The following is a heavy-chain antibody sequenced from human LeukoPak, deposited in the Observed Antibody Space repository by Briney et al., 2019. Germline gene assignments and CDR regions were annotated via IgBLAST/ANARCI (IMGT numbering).Heavy chain of an antibody. CDR2: IYYSGST. CDR3: ARGGGIDPYCGGDCSTFDY. D-gene: IGHD2-21*02. J-gene: IGHJ4*02. CDR1: GGSISSYY. V-gene: IGHV4-59*01. Sequence: KSSETLSLTCSVSGGSISSYYWSWIRQPPGKGLEWIGYIYYSGSTNYNPSLKSRVTISVDTSKNQFSLKLSSVTAADTAVYYCARGGGIDPYCGGDCSTFDYWGQGTLVTVSS.